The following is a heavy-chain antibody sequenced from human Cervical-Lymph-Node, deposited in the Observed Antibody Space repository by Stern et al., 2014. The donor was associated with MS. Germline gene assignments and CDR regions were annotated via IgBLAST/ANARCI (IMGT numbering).Heavy chain of an antibody. CDR2: LSAFNGKT. CDR1: GYTLTKFG. D-gene: IGHD3-22*01. Sequence: VQLVQSGAEVRKPGASVKVSCKTSGYTLTKFGTGWVRQAPGQGLEWVGWLSAFNGKTNFGQKFQGRVTMTTDTSTNTVYMELRRLRSDDTAVYYCARDAETRYYDSSGYSYFDYWGQGTLITVSS. V-gene: IGHV1-18*01. CDR3: ARDAETRYYDSSGYSYFDY. J-gene: IGHJ4*02.